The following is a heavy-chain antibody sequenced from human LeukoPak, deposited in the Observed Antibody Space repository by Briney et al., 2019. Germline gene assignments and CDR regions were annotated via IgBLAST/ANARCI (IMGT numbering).Heavy chain of an antibody. D-gene: IGHD2-2*01. CDR1: GFTFSSYS. Sequence: GGSLRLSCAASGFTFSSYSMNWVRQAPGKGLEWVSYISSSSSTIYYADSVKGRFTISRDKAKNSLYLQMNSLRAEDTAVYYCAREYCSSTSCLYDYWGQGALVTVSS. CDR3: AREYCSSTSCLYDY. J-gene: IGHJ4*02. V-gene: IGHV3-48*01. CDR2: ISSSSSTI.